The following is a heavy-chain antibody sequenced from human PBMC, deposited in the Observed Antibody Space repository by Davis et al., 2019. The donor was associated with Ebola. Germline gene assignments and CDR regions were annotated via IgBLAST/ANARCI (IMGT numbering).Heavy chain of an antibody. CDR2: IRPAGSEE. CDR3: AKGTNRIAVAGMGQNN. CDR1: GFTFRNYW. Sequence: GESLKISCAASGFTFRNYWMSWVRQAPGKGLEWVANIRPAGSEEQYVDSLKGRFTISRDNTKNTLYLQMNSLRPEDTAVYYCAKGTNRIAVAGMGQNNWGQGTLVTVSS. V-gene: IGHV3-7*01. D-gene: IGHD6-19*01. J-gene: IGHJ4*02.